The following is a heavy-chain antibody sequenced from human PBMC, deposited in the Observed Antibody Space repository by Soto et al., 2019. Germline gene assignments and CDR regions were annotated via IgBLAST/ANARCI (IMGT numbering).Heavy chain of an antibody. CDR1: GGSISSYY. Sequence: QVQLQESGPGLVKPSETLSLTCTVSGGSISSYYWSWIRQPPGKGLEWIGYIYYSGSTNYNPSLKSRVTISVDTSKNQFSLKLSSVTATDTAVYYCALKGRAGFDYWGQGTLVTVSS. D-gene: IGHD6-25*01. CDR3: ALKGRAGFDY. V-gene: IGHV4-59*08. J-gene: IGHJ4*02. CDR2: IYYSGST.